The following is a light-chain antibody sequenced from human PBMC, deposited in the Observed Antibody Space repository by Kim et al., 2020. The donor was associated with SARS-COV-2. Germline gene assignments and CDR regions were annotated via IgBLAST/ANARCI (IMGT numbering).Light chain of an antibody. V-gene: IGLV2-14*04. CDR2: DVT. Sequence: PSITISCTGTSSDVGGYNYVSWYQQHPGKAPKLMIYDVTERPSGVSNRFSGSKSGNTASLTISGLQAEDEADYYCSSYTSSSTLVFGGGTKLTVL. CDR3: SSYTSSSTLV. CDR1: SSDVGGYNY. J-gene: IGLJ2*01.